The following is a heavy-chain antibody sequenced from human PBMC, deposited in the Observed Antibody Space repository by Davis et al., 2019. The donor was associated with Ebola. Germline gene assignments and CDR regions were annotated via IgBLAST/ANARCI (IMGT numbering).Heavy chain of an antibody. V-gene: IGHV3-23*01. CDR2: ISGSGFTT. CDR3: ARLTGDSLYYRPCDY. D-gene: IGHD7-27*01. Sequence: GGSLRLSCEASGFTFSNYAMSWVRQAAGKGLEWVSSISGSGFTTDYADSVKGRFTVSRDNSRNTLFLRMDSLRDEDTAVYYCARLTGDSLYYRPCDYWGQGTLVTVSS. CDR1: GFTFSNYA. J-gene: IGHJ4*02.